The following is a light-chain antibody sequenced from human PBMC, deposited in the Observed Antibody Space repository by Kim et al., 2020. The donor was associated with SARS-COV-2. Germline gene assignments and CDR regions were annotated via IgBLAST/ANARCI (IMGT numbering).Light chain of an antibody. Sequence: QSVLTQPPSVSAAPGQKVTISCSGSSSNIGNNYVSWYQQPPGTAPKLLIYDNNKRPSGIPDRFSGSKSGTSATLGITGLQTGDEADYYCGTWDGSLSAVFGGGTKLTVL. CDR2: DNN. CDR3: GTWDGSLSAV. V-gene: IGLV1-51*01. CDR1: SSNIGNNY. J-gene: IGLJ2*01.